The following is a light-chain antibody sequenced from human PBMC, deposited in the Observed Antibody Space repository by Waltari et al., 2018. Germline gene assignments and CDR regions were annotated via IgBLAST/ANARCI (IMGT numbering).Light chain of an antibody. Sequence: QAVLTQPSSLTASPGASASLTCPLRSGINVGTSRLYWYQQQPGSPPQYLLRYKSDSDRQQGSGVPSRFSGSKDASANAGILLISGLQSEDEADYYCMIWHSSAWVFGGGTKLTVL. CDR2: YKSDSDR. CDR3: MIWHSSAWV. V-gene: IGLV5-45*02. CDR1: SGINVGTSR. J-gene: IGLJ3*02.